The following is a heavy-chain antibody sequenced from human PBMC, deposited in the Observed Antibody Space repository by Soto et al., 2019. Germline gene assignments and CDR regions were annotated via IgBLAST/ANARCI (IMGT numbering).Heavy chain of an antibody. CDR1: RGSIKTSSFY. Sequence: PSETLSLSCPVSRGSIKTSSFYCGWIHQPPWKGLEWIGSVYYSGTTYYSPSLRSRVTISVDTSKNQFSLKLISVTAADTADYYCARVDFYDSSGYYYVFDRWVQGTLVTVSS. CDR2: VYYSGTT. D-gene: IGHD3-22*01. J-gene: IGHJ4*02. V-gene: IGHV4-39*01. CDR3: ARVDFYDSSGYYYVFDR.